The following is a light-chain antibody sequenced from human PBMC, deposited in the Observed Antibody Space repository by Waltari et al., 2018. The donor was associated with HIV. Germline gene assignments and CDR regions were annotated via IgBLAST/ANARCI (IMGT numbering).Light chain of an antibody. CDR3: LQIYRTPLT. CDR1: QGISSY. Sequence: DSQLTQSPSFLSASVGDRVTITCRASQGISSYLAWYQQKPGKAPKLLIYTASILQSGVPSRFSGSGSGTEFTLTISSLQPEDFATYFCLQIYRTPLTFGPGTKLDMK. J-gene: IGKJ3*01. CDR2: TAS. V-gene: IGKV1-9*01.